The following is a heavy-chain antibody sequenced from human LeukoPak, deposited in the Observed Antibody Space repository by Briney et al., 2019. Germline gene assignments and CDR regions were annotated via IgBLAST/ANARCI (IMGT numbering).Heavy chain of an antibody. V-gene: IGHV3-21*05. CDR1: GFSFSLYA. J-gene: IGHJ4*02. D-gene: IGHD2-2*01. Sequence: GGSLRLSCAASGFSFSLYAMNWVRQAPGKGLEWISYINSGGDDIHYAASVRGRFTISRDDAGNTLFLQLSSLRAEDTAVYYCARDTIQPGLIDDWGQGTLVTVSS. CDR2: INSGGDDI. CDR3: ARDTIQPGLIDD.